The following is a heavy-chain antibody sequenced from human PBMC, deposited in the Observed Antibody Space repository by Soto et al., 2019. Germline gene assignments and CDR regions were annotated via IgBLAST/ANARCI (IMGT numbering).Heavy chain of an antibody. CDR3: SRDAPVWCGGGIGEGGYYGMAV. D-gene: IGHD3-3*01. CDR2: IIPIFGTA. J-gene: IGHJ6*04. Sequence: QVQLVQSGAEVKKPGSSVKVSCKASGGTFSSYAISWVRQAPGQGLEWMGGIIPIFGTANYAQKFQGRVTLTADEYTSTYYMELSSLRSEDTAVYYCSRDAPVWCGGGIGEGGYYGMAVWGNGNTVTVSA. CDR1: GGTFSSYA. V-gene: IGHV1-69*01.